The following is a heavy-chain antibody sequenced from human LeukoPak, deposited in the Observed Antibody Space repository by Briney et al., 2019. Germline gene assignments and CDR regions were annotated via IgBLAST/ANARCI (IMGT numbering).Heavy chain of an antibody. CDR1: GASISSFY. CDR3: ARGDLDWLVAFDY. J-gene: IGHJ4*02. V-gene: IGHV4-59*01. CDR2: ISNSGRT. D-gene: IGHD3-9*01. Sequence: AETLSLTCRVSGASISSFYWSWIRQSPGKGLEWLGYISNSGRTIYNPSLRSRVAISGDTSKNQLSLNLASVTAADSAVYYCARGDLDWLVAFDYWGQGTLVAVSA.